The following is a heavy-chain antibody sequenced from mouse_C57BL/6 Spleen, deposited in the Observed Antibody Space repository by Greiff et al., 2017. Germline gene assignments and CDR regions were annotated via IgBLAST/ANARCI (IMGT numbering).Heavy chain of an antibody. CDR2: IDPNSGGT. CDR3: ARFPFITTVVGGGYFDY. V-gene: IGHV1-72*01. Sequence: VQLQQPGAELVKPGASVKLSCKASGYTFTSYWMHWVKQRPGRGLEWIGRIDPNSGGTKYNEKFKSKATLTVDKPSSTAYMQLSSLTSEDSAVYYCARFPFITTVVGGGYFDYWGQGTTLTVSS. CDR1: GYTFTSYW. J-gene: IGHJ2*01. D-gene: IGHD1-1*01.